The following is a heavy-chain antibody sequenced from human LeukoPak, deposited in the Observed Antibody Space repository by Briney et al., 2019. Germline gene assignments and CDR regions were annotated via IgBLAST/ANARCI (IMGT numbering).Heavy chain of an antibody. D-gene: IGHD2-2*02. Sequence: GGSLRLSCAASGFTFNSYAMSWVRQAPGKGLEWVSSISSSSSYIYYADSVKGRFTISRDNAKNSLYLQMNSLRAEDTAVYYCARGSGYCSSTSCHRLDWFDPWGQGTLVTVSS. V-gene: IGHV3-21*01. CDR3: ARGSGYCSSTSCHRLDWFDP. CDR1: GFTFNSYA. CDR2: ISSSSSYI. J-gene: IGHJ5*02.